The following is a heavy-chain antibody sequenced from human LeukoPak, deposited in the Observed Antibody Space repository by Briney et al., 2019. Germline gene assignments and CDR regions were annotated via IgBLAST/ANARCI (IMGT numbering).Heavy chain of an antibody. V-gene: IGHV4-31*03. CDR1: GGSISSGGYY. Sequence: SQTLSLTCTVSGGSISSGGYYWSWIRQHPGKGLEWIGYTYYSGSTYYNPSLKSRVTISVDTSKNQFSLKLSSVTAADTAVYYCASSVVPAAYYFDYWGQGTLVTVSS. CDR3: ASSVVPAAYYFDY. J-gene: IGHJ4*02. D-gene: IGHD2-2*01. CDR2: TYYSGST.